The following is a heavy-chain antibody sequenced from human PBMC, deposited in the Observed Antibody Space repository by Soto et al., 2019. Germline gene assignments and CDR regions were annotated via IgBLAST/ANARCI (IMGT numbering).Heavy chain of an antibody. CDR2: ISYDGSNK. V-gene: IGHV3-30*18. Sequence: HPGGSLRLSCAASGFTFSSYGMHWVRQAPGKGLEWVAVISYDGSNKYYADSVKGRFTISRDNSKNTLYLQMNSLRAEDTAVYYCAKGYCSSTGCSHPEALDYWGQGTLVTVSS. D-gene: IGHD2-2*01. J-gene: IGHJ4*02. CDR1: GFTFSSYG. CDR3: AKGYCSSTGCSHPEALDY.